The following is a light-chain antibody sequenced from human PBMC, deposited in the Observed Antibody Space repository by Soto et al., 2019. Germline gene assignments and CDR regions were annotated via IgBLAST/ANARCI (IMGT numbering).Light chain of an antibody. V-gene: IGKV3-20*01. CDR2: GAT. CDR3: HHDGSTLLH. J-gene: IGKJ4*01. Sequence: IVLTQSPGTLSLSPGERATLSCKSSQRVSRSNIGWYQQKPGQAPSLLIYGATKRTTGVPDRFSGSGSDTEFTLIISRLEPEDFAVYYCHHDGSTLLHLGGGTKVEIK. CDR1: QRVSRSN.